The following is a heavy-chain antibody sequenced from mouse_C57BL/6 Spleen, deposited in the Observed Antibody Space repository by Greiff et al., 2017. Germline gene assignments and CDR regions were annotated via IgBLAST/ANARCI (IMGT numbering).Heavy chain of an antibody. CDR2: IYPGSGST. J-gene: IGHJ3*01. V-gene: IGHV1-55*01. D-gene: IGHD3-3*01. CDR1: GYTFTSYW. Sequence: QVQLQQPGAELVKPGASVKMSCKASGYTFTSYWITWVKQRPGQGLEWIGDIYPGSGSTNYNEKFKSKATLTADTSSSTAYMQLSSLTSEDSAVYYCARGAAEGIRGWFAYWGQGTLVTVSA. CDR3: ARGAAEGIRGWFAY.